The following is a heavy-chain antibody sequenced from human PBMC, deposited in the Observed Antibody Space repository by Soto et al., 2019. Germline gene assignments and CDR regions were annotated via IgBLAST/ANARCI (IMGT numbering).Heavy chain of an antibody. D-gene: IGHD2-2*01. CDR2: IWYDGSNK. CDR3: ARDRSYCSSTSCYEHWFDP. V-gene: IGHV3-33*01. J-gene: IGHJ5*02. Sequence: GGSLRLSCAASGFTFSSYGMHWVRQAPGKGLEWVAVIWYDGSNKYYADSVKGRFTISRDNSKNTLYLQMNSLRAEDTAVYYCARDRSYCSSTSCYEHWFDPWGQGTLVTVS. CDR1: GFTFSSYG.